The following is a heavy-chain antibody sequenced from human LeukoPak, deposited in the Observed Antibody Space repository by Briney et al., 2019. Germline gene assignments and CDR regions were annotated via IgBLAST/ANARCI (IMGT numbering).Heavy chain of an antibody. CDR3: ARHGDYTFDY. Sequence: PSETLSLTCAVYGGSFSGYYWSWIRQPPGKGLEWIGYIYYSGSTNYNPSLKSRVTISVDTSKNQFSLKLSSVTAADTAVYYCARHGDYTFDYWGQGTLVTVSS. V-gene: IGHV4-59*08. CDR2: IYYSGST. D-gene: IGHD4-17*01. J-gene: IGHJ4*02. CDR1: GGSFSGYY.